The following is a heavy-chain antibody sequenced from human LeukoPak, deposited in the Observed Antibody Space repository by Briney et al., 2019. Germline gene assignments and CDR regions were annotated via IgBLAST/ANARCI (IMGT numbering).Heavy chain of an antibody. D-gene: IGHD3-22*01. CDR2: INSDGSST. CDR1: GFTFGSYW. V-gene: IGHV3-74*01. CDR3: AGRADYYDSSGYYDAFDI. J-gene: IGHJ3*02. Sequence: GGSLRLSCAASGFTFGSYWMHWVRQAPGKGLVWVSHINSDGSSTNYADSVKGRFTISRDNSKNTLYLQMNSLRAEDTAVYYCAGRADYYDSSGYYDAFDIWGQGTMVTVSS.